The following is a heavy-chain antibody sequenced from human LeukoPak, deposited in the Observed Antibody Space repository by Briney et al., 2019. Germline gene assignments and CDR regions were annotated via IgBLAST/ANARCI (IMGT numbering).Heavy chain of an antibody. J-gene: IGHJ2*01. D-gene: IGHD6-19*01. CDR2: IYYSGST. CDR3: ARQVVDDLPHIDSSVWHSVYFDL. V-gene: IGHV4-59*08. Sequence: SETLALTCTVSGGSFSSYYWSWIRQPPGKGLEWIGDIYYSGSTNYNPSLKSRVTISVDTSKNQFSLKLSSVTAADTAGYYCARQVVDDLPHIDSSVWHSVYFDLSSHGSLVTASS. CDR1: GGSFSSYY.